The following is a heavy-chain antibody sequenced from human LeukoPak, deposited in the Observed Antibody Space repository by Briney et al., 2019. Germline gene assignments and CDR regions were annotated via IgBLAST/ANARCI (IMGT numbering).Heavy chain of an antibody. D-gene: IGHD5-18*01. Sequence: ASVKVSCKASGGTFSSYAITWVRQAPGQGLEWMGRIIPTLEIANCAQKFQGRVTITADKSTSTAYMELSSPRPEDTAVYYCARVLSGSWLWFWGQGTLVTVSS. CDR1: GGTFSSYA. CDR3: ARVLSGSWLWF. CDR2: IIPTLEIA. J-gene: IGHJ4*02. V-gene: IGHV1-69*04.